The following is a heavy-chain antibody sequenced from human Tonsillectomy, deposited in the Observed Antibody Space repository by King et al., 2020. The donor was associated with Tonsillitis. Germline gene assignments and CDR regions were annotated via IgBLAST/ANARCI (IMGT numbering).Heavy chain of an antibody. CDR2: IGTNIEGGTT. CDR3: SIGLGRTNGDF. D-gene: IGHD1-14*01. V-gene: IGHV3-15*04. CDR1: GLTFNNAW. J-gene: IGHJ4*02. Sequence: VQLVESGGDLVKPGGSLRLSCAVSGLTFNNAWMTWVRQAPGKGLEWVGRIGTNIEGGTTDYAAPVEGRFTISREDSKATLYLQMSSLKTEDTAVYYCSIGLGRTNGDFWGQGTLVTVSS.